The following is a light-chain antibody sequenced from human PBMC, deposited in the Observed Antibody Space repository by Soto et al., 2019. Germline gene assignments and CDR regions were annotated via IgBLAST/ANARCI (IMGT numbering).Light chain of an antibody. V-gene: IGLV2-14*03. CDR3: SSYTSSSTHV. CDR2: DVN. Sequence: QSALTQPASMSGSPGQSITISCTGTRSDLGGYNYVSWFQHHPGKAPKLLIYDVNSRPSGVSNRFSGSKSGNTASLTISGLQAEDEADYYCSSYTSSSTHVFGGGTKVTVL. J-gene: IGLJ2*01. CDR1: RSDLGGYNY.